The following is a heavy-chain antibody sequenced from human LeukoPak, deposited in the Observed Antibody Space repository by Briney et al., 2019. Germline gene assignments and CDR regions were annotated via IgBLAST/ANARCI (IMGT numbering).Heavy chain of an antibody. J-gene: IGHJ4*02. V-gene: IGHV1-2*04. Sequence: ASVKVSCKASGYTFTGYYMHWVRQAPGQGLEWMGWINPNSGGTNYAQKFQGWVTMTRDTSISTAYMELSRLRSDDTAVYYCARGYYGSGTDAVFDYWGQGTLVTVSS. CDR2: INPNSGGT. CDR1: GYTFTGYY. CDR3: ARGYYGSGTDAVFDY. D-gene: IGHD3-10*01.